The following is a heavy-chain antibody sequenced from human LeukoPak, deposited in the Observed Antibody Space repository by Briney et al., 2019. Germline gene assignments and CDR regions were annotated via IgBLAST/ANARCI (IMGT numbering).Heavy chain of an antibody. Sequence: GGSLRLSCAASGFTFSGYWMSWVRQAPGKGLEWVANIKQDGSENYYVDSVKGRFTISRDNAKNSLYLQMNSLRAEDTAVYYCARNPGSSSTGFDYWGQGTLVTVSS. CDR1: GFTFSGYW. CDR2: IKQDGSEN. J-gene: IGHJ4*02. CDR3: ARNPGSSSTGFDY. V-gene: IGHV3-7*01. D-gene: IGHD6-6*01.